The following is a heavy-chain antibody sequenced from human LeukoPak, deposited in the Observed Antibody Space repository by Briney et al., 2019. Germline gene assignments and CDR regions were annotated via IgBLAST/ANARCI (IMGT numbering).Heavy chain of an antibody. Sequence: GGSLRLSCAASGFTFSSYAMSWVRQAPGKGLEWVSTISGSGGSPYYADSVKGRFTISSDNSKNTLSLQMNSLRAEDTDVSYCAKDMYRGYGYYHYGFDVWGQGTTVTVSS. CDR2: ISGSGGSP. J-gene: IGHJ6*02. CDR1: GFTFSSYA. V-gene: IGHV3-23*01. CDR3: AKDMYRGYGYYHYGFDV. D-gene: IGHD5-12*01.